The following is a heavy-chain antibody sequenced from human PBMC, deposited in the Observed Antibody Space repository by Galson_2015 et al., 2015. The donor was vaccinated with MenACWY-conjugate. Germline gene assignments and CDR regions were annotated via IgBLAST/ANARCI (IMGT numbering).Heavy chain of an antibody. D-gene: IGHD6-6*01. CDR1: GGSISSYY. CDR2: IYYSGGT. V-gene: IGHV4-59*08. J-gene: IGHJ6*02. Sequence: ETLSLTCTVSGGSISSYYWSWIRQPPGKGLEWIGYIYYSGGTNYNPSLKSRVTISVDTSKNQFSLKLSSVTAADTAVYYCATSTKYSSSSNDYYYYGMDVWGQGTTVAVSS. CDR3: ATSTKYSSSSNDYYYYGMDV.